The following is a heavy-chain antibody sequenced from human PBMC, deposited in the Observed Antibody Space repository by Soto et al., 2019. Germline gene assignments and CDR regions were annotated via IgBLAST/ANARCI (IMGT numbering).Heavy chain of an antibody. J-gene: IGHJ4*02. CDR2: ISGSGGST. CDR3: AKHLTQHHTMINY. V-gene: IGHV3-23*01. D-gene: IGHD3-22*01. CDR1: GFTFSSYA. Sequence: EVQLLESGGGLVQPGGSLRLSCAASGFTFSSYAMSWVRQAPGKGLEWVSAISGSGGSTYYADSVKGRFTISRDNSKNTLYLQMNSLRADDTAVYYCAKHLTQHHTMINYWGQGTLVTVSS.